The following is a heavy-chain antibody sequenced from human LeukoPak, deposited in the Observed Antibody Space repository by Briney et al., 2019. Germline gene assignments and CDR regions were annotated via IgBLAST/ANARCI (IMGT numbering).Heavy chain of an antibody. CDR3: ARDCYDGSGSSCYYFDY. CDR1: GFTVSSNS. CDR2: IYSDNT. J-gene: IGHJ4*02. V-gene: IGHV3-53*01. D-gene: IGHD3-10*01. Sequence: PGGSLRLSCTVSGFTVSSNSMSWVRQAPGKGLEWVSFIYSDNTHYADSVKGRFTISRDNAKNSLYLQMNSLRAEDTAVYYCARDCYDGSGSSCYYFDYWAREPWSPSPQ.